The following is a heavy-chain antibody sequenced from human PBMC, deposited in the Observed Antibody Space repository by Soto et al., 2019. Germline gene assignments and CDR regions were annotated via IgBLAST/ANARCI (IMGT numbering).Heavy chain of an antibody. CDR3: AREVGAPPGWLDP. V-gene: IGHV3-23*01. J-gene: IGHJ5*02. CDR1: GFTFTNYA. D-gene: IGHD1-26*01. CDR2: VSGSGGLK. Sequence: EVQLPESGGDLRQPGGSLRLPCAAAGFTFTNYAMTLVRQTPGKGLEWVPGVSGSGGLKYYADSVQGRFTVSRDNSKNTLYLQKDNLSDEDTALYYCAREVGAPPGWLDPWGQGTQVTVSS.